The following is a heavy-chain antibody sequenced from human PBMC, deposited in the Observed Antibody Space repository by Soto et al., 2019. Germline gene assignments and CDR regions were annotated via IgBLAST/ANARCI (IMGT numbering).Heavy chain of an antibody. CDR2: ISSSSSYI. J-gene: IGHJ6*03. Sequence: GGSLRLSCAASGFTFSSYSMNWVRQAPGKGLEWVSSISSSSSYIYYADSVKGRFTISRDNAKNSLYLQMNSLGAEDTAVYYCAREGGYCSSTSCFSYYYMYVWGKGTTVTVSS. V-gene: IGHV3-21*01. CDR3: AREGGYCSSTSCFSYYYMYV. D-gene: IGHD2-2*01. CDR1: GFTFSSYS.